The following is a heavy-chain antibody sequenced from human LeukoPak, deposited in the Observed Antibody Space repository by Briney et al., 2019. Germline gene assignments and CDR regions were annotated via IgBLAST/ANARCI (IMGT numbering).Heavy chain of an antibody. Sequence: GGSLRLSCAGSGFDFTDPYMDWVRQAPGKGLEWVGLIRDKGARYTTEYAASVKGRFIISRDDSRNLLFLQMSSLKTEDTAVYYCGTNSAGSVDVWGQGTTVTVSS. CDR3: GTNSAGSVDV. V-gene: IGHV3-72*01. D-gene: IGHD3-10*01. J-gene: IGHJ6*02. CDR2: IRDKGARYTT. CDR1: GFDFTDPY.